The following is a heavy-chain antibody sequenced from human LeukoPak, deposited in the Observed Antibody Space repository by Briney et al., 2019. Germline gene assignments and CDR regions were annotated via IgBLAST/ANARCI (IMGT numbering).Heavy chain of an antibody. J-gene: IGHJ3*02. CDR3: ARSDRRIQLWLYRPDAFDI. CDR2: IRDDGTNE. CDR1: GFTFSASG. D-gene: IGHD5-18*01. Sequence: GGSLRLSCAASGFTFSASGMHWVRQAPGKGLEGVAFIRDDGTNEYYTDSVKGRFTISRDNSKSTLYLQMNSLRSEDTAVYYCARSDRRIQLWLYRPDAFDIWGQGTMVTVSS. V-gene: IGHV3-30*02.